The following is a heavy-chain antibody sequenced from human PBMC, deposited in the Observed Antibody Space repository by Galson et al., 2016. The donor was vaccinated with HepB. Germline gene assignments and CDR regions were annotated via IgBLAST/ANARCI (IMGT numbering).Heavy chain of an antibody. CDR3: ARDAQWPGYYFDY. CDR1: GFTFSSFG. Sequence: SLRLSCAASGFTFSSFGMHWVRQAPSKGLEWVAVIWYDGSNKYYADSVKGRFTISRDNSKNTLYLQMNSLRAEDTAVYYCARDAQWPGYYFDYWGQGTLVTVSS. J-gene: IGHJ4*02. D-gene: IGHD6-19*01. V-gene: IGHV3-33*01. CDR2: IWYDGSNK.